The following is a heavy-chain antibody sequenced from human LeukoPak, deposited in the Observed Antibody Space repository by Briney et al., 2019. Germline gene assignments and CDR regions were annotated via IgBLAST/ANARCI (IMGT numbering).Heavy chain of an antibody. Sequence: HGESLKISCKGSGYRFSNFWIGWVRQMPGKGLEWMGIIYPGDSDTRYSPSFQGQVTISADKSISTAYLQWSSLKASDTAMYYCERLSGNGYYSDYWGQGTLVTVSS. CDR1: GYRFSNFW. J-gene: IGHJ4*02. CDR3: ERLSGNGYYSDY. CDR2: IYPGDSDT. V-gene: IGHV5-51*01. D-gene: IGHD1-20*01.